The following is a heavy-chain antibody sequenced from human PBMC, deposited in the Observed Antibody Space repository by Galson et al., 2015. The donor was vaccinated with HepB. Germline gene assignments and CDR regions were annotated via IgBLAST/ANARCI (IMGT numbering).Heavy chain of an antibody. D-gene: IGHD3-10*01. CDR1: GFTFSSYG. J-gene: IGHJ4*02. V-gene: IGHV3-30*02. Sequence: SLRLSCAASGFTFSSYGMHWVRQAPGKGLEWVAFIRYDGSNKYYADSVKGRFTISRDNSKNTLYLQMNSLRAEDTAVYYCAKDGGKSVRGAFDYWGQGTLVTVSS. CDR3: AKDGGKSVRGAFDY. CDR2: IRYDGSNK.